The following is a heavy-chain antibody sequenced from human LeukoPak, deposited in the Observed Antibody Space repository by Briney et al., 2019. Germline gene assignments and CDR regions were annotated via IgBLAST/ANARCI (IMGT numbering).Heavy chain of an antibody. J-gene: IGHJ4*02. Sequence: GGSLRLSCAASGFTFSSYGMHWVRQAPGKGLEWVAVIWYDGSNKYYADSVKGRFTISRDNSKNTLYLQMNSLRAEDTAVYYCARGRTPLYSSSWDPEYYFDYWGQGTLVTVSS. CDR3: ARGRTPLYSSSWDPEYYFDY. CDR2: IWYDGSNK. D-gene: IGHD6-13*01. CDR1: GFTFSSYG. V-gene: IGHV3-33*01.